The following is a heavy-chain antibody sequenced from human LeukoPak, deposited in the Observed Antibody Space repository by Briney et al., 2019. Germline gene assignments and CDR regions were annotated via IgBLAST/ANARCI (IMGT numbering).Heavy chain of an antibody. D-gene: IGHD6-13*01. CDR2: ITGSGGTT. J-gene: IGHJ4*02. CDR3: ARDQALQLVGDS. V-gene: IGHV3-23*01. Sequence: PGGSLRLSCAASGFTFDTHHMSWVRQAPGKGPEWLSDITGSGGTTHYSDSVTGRFTISRDNSKNTLYLQMDSLRVEDTAVYYCARDQALQLVGDSWGQGTLVSVSS. CDR1: GFTFDTHH.